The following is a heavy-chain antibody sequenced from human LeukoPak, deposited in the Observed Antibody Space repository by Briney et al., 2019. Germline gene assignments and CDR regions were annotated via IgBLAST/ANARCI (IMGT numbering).Heavy chain of an antibody. CDR2: VSYTGIP. Sequence: PSETLSLTCTVSGGSVTSTNYYWSWIRQPPGEGLEWIGYVSYTGIPTYNPSLKSRVTISLDTSKSQFSLQLRSVTAADTAVYYCATQQWIGTFHYWGQGALVTVS. CDR3: ATQQWIGTFHY. V-gene: IGHV4-61*01. J-gene: IGHJ4*02. CDR1: GGSVTSTNYY. D-gene: IGHD3-10*01.